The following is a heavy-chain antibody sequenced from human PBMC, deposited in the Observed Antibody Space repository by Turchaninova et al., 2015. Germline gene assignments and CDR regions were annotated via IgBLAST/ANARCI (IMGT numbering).Heavy chain of an antibody. CDR1: GYSVTSYW. J-gene: IGHJ4*02. D-gene: IGHD6-19*01. Sequence: VQRVQSGAEVNNPGEVLRLVCKWSGYSVTSYWMRGGRQMPGKGLEWMGRIEPSDSYTNYSPSFQGHVTISADKSISTAYLQWSSLKASDTAMYYCARYSSGWFHLDYWGQGTLVTVSS. V-gene: IGHV5-10-1*03. CDR2: IEPSDSYT. CDR3: ARYSSGWFHLDY.